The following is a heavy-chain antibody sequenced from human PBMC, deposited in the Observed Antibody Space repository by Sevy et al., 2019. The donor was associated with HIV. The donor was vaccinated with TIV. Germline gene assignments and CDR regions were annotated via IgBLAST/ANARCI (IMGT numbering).Heavy chain of an antibody. CDR3: ARFSGLLRDF. CDR1: GFTVSDND. J-gene: IGHJ4*02. D-gene: IGHD2-21*02. V-gene: IGHV3-66*01. Sequence: GGSLRLSCAASGFTVSDNDMNWVRQAPGKGLEWVSLMYHGGSILYADSVMARFIISRDKSKNTLYLQMNNLRGEDTAVYYCARFSGLLRDFWGQGTLVTVSS. CDR2: MYHGGSI.